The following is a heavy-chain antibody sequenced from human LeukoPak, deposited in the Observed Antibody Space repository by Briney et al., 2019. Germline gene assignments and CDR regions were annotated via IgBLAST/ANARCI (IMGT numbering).Heavy chain of an antibody. D-gene: IGHD2-2*01. J-gene: IGHJ3*02. CDR3: ARDHPDIVVVPADLSDVETGAFDI. CDR1: GGSISSYY. CDR2: IYTSGST. V-gene: IGHV4-4*07. Sequence: PSETLSLTCTVSGGSISSYYWSWIRQPAGKGLEWIGRIYTSGSTNYNPSLKSRVTMSVDPSKNQFALKLSSVTAADTAVYYCARDHPDIVVVPADLSDVETGAFDIWGQGTMVTVSS.